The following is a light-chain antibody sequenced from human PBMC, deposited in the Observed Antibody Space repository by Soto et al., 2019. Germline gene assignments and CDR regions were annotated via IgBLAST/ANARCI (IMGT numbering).Light chain of an antibody. CDR2: EVN. Sequence: QSVLTQPASVSGSPGQSITISCTGTSSDVGAHNYVSWYQQHPGTAPKLMIFEVNNRPSGISNRFSGSKSGNTASLTISGLQAEDEADYYCSSYTTSSTRVFGGGTKLTVL. J-gene: IGLJ2*01. V-gene: IGLV2-14*01. CDR3: SSYTTSSTRV. CDR1: SSDVGAHNY.